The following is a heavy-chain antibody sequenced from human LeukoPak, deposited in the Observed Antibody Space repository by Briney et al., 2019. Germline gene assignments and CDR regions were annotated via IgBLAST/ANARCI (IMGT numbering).Heavy chain of an antibody. J-gene: IGHJ3*02. CDR2: INPNSGGT. D-gene: IGHD4-17*01. Sequence: ASVKVSCKASGYTFTGYYMHWVRQAPGQGLEWMGWINPNSGGTNYAQKFQGRVTMTRDTSISTAYMELSRLRSDDTAVYYCARGPDYGDYLARIFDIWGQGTMVTVSS. CDR1: GYTFTGYY. CDR3: ARGPDYGDYLARIFDI. V-gene: IGHV1-2*02.